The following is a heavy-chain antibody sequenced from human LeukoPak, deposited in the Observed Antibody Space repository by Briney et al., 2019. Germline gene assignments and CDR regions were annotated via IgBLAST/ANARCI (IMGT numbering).Heavy chain of an antibody. Sequence: PGGSLRLSCAASGFTFSDYYMSWIRQAPGKGLEWVSYISSSGSTIYYADSVKGRFTISRDNAKNSLYLQMNSLRAEDTAVYYCARVFESEYCSGGSCYTYYYYYYMDVWGKGTTVTISS. J-gene: IGHJ6*03. V-gene: IGHV3-11*01. D-gene: IGHD2-15*01. CDR3: ARVFESEYCSGGSCYTYYYYYYMDV. CDR1: GFTFSDYY. CDR2: ISSSGSTI.